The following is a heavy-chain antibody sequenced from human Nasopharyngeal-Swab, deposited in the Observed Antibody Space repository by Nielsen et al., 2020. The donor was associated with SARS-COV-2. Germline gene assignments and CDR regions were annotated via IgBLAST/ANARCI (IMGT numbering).Heavy chain of an antibody. CDR1: GFTFSGYW. V-gene: IGHV3-7*01. CDR2: IKQDGSEK. CDR3: ARGRPYYDFWSGYYQDWFDP. D-gene: IGHD3-3*01. J-gene: IGHJ5*02. Sequence: GESLKISCAASGFTFSGYWMSWVRQAPGKGLEWVANIKQDGSEKYYVDSVKGRFSISRDNAKNSLYLQMNSLRAEDTAVHYCARGRPYYDFWSGYYQDWFDPWGQGTLVTVSS.